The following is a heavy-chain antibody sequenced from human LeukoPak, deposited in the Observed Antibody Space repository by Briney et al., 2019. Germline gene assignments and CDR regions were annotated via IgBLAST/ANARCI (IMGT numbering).Heavy chain of an antibody. CDR1: GGSFSGYY. CDR3: ARDRRQYSSSWYRQGGLDY. V-gene: IGHV4-34*01. J-gene: IGHJ4*02. Sequence: PSETLSLTCAVYGGSFSGYYWSWIRQPPGKGLEWIGEINHSGSTNYNPSLKSRVTISVDTSKNQFSLKLSSVSAADTAVYYCARDRRQYSSSWYRQGGLDYWGQGTLVTVSS. D-gene: IGHD6-13*01. CDR2: INHSGST.